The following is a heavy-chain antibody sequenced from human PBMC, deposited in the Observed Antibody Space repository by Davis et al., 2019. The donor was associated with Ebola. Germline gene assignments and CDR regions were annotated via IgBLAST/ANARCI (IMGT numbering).Heavy chain of an antibody. CDR3: ARGLKETTTPGDVSY. D-gene: IGHD4-17*01. CDR2: ITGSSTYI. CDR1: GFTFSDYT. Sequence: GESLKISCGASGFTFSDYTMTWVRQAPGKGLEWVSSITGSSTYIFYADSLRGRFTVSRDNAKNSVYLQMNSLRVEDTGVYYCARGLKETTTPGDVSYWGQGTLVTVSS. J-gene: IGHJ4*02. V-gene: IGHV3-21*06.